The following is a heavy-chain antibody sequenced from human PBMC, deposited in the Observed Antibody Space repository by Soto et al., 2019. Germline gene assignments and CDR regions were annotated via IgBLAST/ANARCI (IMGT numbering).Heavy chain of an antibody. CDR2: INHSGST. Sequence: SETLSLTCAVYGGSFSGYYWSWIRQPPGKGLEWIGEINHSGSTNYNPSLKSRVTISVDTSKNQFSLKLSSVTAADTAVYYCARGRSRFLEWLFVFDYWGQGTLVTVSS. CDR1: GGSFSGYY. CDR3: ARGRSRFLEWLFVFDY. J-gene: IGHJ4*02. V-gene: IGHV4-34*01. D-gene: IGHD3-3*01.